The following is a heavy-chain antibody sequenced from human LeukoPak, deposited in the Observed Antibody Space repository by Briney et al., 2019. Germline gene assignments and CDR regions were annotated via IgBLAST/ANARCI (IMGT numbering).Heavy chain of an antibody. CDR2: IYYSGST. J-gene: IGHJ4*02. V-gene: IGHV4-31*03. CDR1: GGSIGSGGYY. Sequence: SQTLSPTCTVSGGSIGSGGYYWSWIRQHPGKGLEWIGYIYYSGSTYYNPSLKSRVTISVDTSKNQFSLKLSSVTAADTAVYYCARDQGSYPYYFDYWGQGTLVTVSS. D-gene: IGHD1-26*01. CDR3: ARDQGSYPYYFDY.